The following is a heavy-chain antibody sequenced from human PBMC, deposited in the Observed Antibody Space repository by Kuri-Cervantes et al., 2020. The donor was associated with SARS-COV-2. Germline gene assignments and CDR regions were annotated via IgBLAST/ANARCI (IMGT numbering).Heavy chain of an antibody. J-gene: IGHJ6*03. CDR1: GGTFSSYA. CDR2: IIPILGTA. V-gene: IGHV1-69*04. CDR3: ARDRQQLVERAYYYYYYMDV. D-gene: IGHD6-13*01. Sequence: SVKVSCKASGGTFSSYAISWVRQAPGQGLEWMGRIIPILGTANYAQKFQGRVTITADKSTSTAYMELSSLRSEDTAVYYCARDRQQLVERAYYYYYYMDVWGKGTTVTVSS.